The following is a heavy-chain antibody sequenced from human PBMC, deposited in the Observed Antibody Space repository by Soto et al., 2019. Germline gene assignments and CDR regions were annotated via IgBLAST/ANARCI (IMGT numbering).Heavy chain of an antibody. CDR2: ISWNSGSI. J-gene: IGHJ6*02. Sequence: EVQLVESGGGLVQPGRSLRLSCAASGFTFDDYAMHWVRQAPGKGLEWVSGISWNSGSIGYADSVKGRFTISRDNAKNSLYLQMNSLRAEDTALYYCAKDMVGRPNYGMDVWGQGTTVTVSS. V-gene: IGHV3-9*01. D-gene: IGHD2-15*01. CDR1: GFTFDDYA. CDR3: AKDMVGRPNYGMDV.